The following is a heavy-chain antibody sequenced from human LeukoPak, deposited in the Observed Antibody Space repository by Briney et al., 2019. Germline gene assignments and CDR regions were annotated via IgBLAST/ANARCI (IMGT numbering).Heavy chain of an antibody. J-gene: IGHJ3*02. V-gene: IGHV3-15*01. Sequence: GGSLRLTCAASGFTFDDYGMSWVRQAPGKGLEWVGRIKTKTGGGTTDYAAPVKGRFTISRDDSKNTLYLQMNSLKTEDTAVYYCTTNDAFDIWGQGTMVTVSS. CDR3: TTNDAFDI. CDR1: GFTFDDYG. CDR2: IKTKTGGGTT.